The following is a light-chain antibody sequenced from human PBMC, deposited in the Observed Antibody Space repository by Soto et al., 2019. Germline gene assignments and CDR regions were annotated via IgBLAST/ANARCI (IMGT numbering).Light chain of an antibody. J-gene: IGKJ4*01. V-gene: IGKV1-5*01. CDR2: IAS. CDR3: QQLNSYPLT. CDR1: QSIGRW. Sequence: DIQMTQSPSTLSASVGDRVTITCRASQSIGRWLAWFQQKPGKAPKLVIDIASTLQSGVPSRFSGSGSGTEFTLTITSLQPEDVATYYCQQLNSYPLTLGGGTKVEIK.